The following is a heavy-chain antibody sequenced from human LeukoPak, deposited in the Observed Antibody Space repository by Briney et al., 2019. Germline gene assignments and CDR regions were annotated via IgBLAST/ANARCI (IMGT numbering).Heavy chain of an antibody. D-gene: IGHD2-2*01. V-gene: IGHV3-23*01. Sequence: GRSLRLSCAASGFTFSSYAMSWVRQAPGKGLEWVSAISGSGGSTYYADSVKGRFTISRDNSKNTLYLQMNSLRAEDTAVYYCAKAIVVPAAIRYFDYWGQGTLVTVSS. CDR3: AKAIVVPAAIRYFDY. CDR2: ISGSGGST. J-gene: IGHJ4*02. CDR1: GFTFSSYA.